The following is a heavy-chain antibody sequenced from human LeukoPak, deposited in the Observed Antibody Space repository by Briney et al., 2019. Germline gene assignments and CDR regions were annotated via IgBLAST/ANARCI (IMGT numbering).Heavy chain of an antibody. D-gene: IGHD3-22*01. V-gene: IGHV3-7*01. Sequence: GESLRLSCAASGFSFSSYWMSWVRQAPGKGLEWVANIQHDGSEQYYVDSVKGRFTISRDNTKKSLFLQINSLRAEDTAVYYCARHVVAVGFDYWGQGTLVTVSS. CDR2: IQHDGSEQ. CDR3: ARHVVAVGFDY. CDR1: GFSFSSYW. J-gene: IGHJ4*02.